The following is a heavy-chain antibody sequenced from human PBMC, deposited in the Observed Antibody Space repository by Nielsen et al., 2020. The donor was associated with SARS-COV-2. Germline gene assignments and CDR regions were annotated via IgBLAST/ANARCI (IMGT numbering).Heavy chain of an antibody. V-gene: IGHV3-48*01. CDR1: GFTFSSYS. J-gene: IGHJ6*02. CDR3: ARDSDYRVNGMDV. Sequence: GESLKISCAASGFTFSSYSMNWVRQAPGKGLEWVSYISSSSSTIYYADSVKGRFTISRDNAKNSLYLQMNSLRAEDTAVYYCARDSDYRVNGMDVWGQGTTVTVSS. CDR2: ISSSSSTI. D-gene: IGHD4-11*01.